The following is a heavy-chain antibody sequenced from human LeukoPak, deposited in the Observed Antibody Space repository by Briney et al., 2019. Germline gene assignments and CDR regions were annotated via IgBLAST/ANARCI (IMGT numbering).Heavy chain of an antibody. CDR2: ISAYNGNT. CDR3: ARVVAAAGINCFDP. V-gene: IGHV1-18*01. Sequence: ASVKVSCKASGYTFTSYGISWVRQAPGQGLEWMGWISAYNGNTNYAQKLQGRVTMTTDTSTSTAYMELRSLRSDDTAVYYCARVVAAAGINCFDPGGQGTLVTVSS. CDR1: GYTFTSYG. D-gene: IGHD6-13*01. J-gene: IGHJ5*02.